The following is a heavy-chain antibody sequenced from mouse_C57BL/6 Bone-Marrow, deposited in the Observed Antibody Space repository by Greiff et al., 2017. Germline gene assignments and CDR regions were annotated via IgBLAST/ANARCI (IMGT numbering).Heavy chain of an antibody. CDR1: GIDFSRYW. J-gene: IGHJ1*03. CDR2: INPDSSTI. CDR3: ARPGYYGSSWYFDV. D-gene: IGHD1-1*01. Sequence: EVKLQESGGGLVQPGGSLKLSCAASGIDFSRYWMSWVRRAPGKGLEWIGEINPDSSTINYAPSLKDKFIISRDNAKNTLYLQMSKVRSEDTALYYCARPGYYGSSWYFDVWGTGTTVTVSS. V-gene: IGHV4-1*01.